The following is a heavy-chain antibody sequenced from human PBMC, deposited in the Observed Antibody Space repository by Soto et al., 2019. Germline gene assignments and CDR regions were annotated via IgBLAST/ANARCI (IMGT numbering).Heavy chain of an antibody. CDR2: IIPIFGTA. V-gene: IGHV1-69*01. J-gene: IGHJ4*02. CDR1: GGTFSSYA. CDR3: ARARYYDWRFDL. D-gene: IGHD3-9*01. Sequence: SVKFSCKASGGTFSSYAISWVRQAPGQGLEWMGGIIPIFGTANYAQKFQGRVTISVDRSKAQFYLTLTSVTAADTAVYFCARARYYDWRFDLWGLGTPVTVSS.